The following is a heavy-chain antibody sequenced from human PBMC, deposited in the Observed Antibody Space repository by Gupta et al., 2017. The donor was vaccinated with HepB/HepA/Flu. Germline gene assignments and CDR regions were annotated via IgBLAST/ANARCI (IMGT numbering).Heavy chain of an antibody. CDR1: GFTFSSYA. D-gene: IGHD6-19*01. Sequence: EVQLLESGGGLVQHGGSLRLSCAASGFTFSSYALSWVRQAPGKGLAWVSAISGSGGSTYYADSVKGRFTISRDNSKNTLYLQMNSLRAEDTAVYYCARSQGRIAVAAGSDYWGQGTLVTVSS. J-gene: IGHJ4*02. V-gene: IGHV3-23*01. CDR2: ISGSGGST. CDR3: ARSQGRIAVAAGSDY.